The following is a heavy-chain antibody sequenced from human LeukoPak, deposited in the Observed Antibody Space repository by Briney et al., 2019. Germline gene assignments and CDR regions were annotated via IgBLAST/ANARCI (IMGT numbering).Heavy chain of an antibody. D-gene: IGHD2-2*01. CDR1: GFTFSSYA. CDR3: ARTPAAMFVQNWFDP. J-gene: IGHJ5*02. CDR2: ISYDGSNK. V-gene: IGHV3-30*04. Sequence: GGSLRLSCAASGFTFSSYAMHWVRQAPAKGLEWVAVISYDGSNKYYADSAKGRFTISRDNSKNTLYLQMNSLRAEDTAVYYCARTPAAMFVQNWFDPWGQGTLVTVSS.